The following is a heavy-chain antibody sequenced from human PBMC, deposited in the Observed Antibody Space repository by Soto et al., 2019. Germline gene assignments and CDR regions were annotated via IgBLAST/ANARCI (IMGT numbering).Heavy chain of an antibody. CDR1: GASISSYY. J-gene: IGHJ4*02. Sequence: SETLPLTCSVSGASISSYYWSWIRQPPGKGLEWIGYVYYSGSTDYSPSLKSRVTMSADTSKNQFSLRLSSVTAADTAVYYCARSEGFGWLDYWGQGFLVTVSS. CDR3: ARSEGFGWLDY. CDR2: VYYSGST. D-gene: IGHD5-18*01. V-gene: IGHV4-59*12.